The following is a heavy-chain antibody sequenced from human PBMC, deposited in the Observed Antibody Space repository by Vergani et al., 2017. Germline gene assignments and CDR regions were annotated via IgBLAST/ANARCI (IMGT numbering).Heavy chain of an antibody. CDR1: GFTFSSYA. D-gene: IGHD3-10*01. V-gene: IGHV3-23*01. J-gene: IGHJ5*02. CDR2: ISGSGGST. CDR3: AKDEYYYGSGSYKSP. Sequence: EVQLLESGGGLVQPGGSLRLSCAASGFTFSSYAMSWVRQAPGKGLEWVSAISGSGGSTYYADSVKGRFIISRDNSKNTLYLQMNSLRAEDTAVYYCAKDEYYYGSGSYKSPWGQGTLVTVSS.